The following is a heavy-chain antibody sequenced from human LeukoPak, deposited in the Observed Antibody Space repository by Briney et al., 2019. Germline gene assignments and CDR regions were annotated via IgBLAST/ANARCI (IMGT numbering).Heavy chain of an antibody. Sequence: PSETLSLTCTVSGGSISTYYWSWIRQPPGKGLEWIGYIYHSGSTSYNPSLKSRVTISVDTSKNQFSLKLTSVTAADTAVYYCATCSGGYYAYYYYMDVWGKGTTVTVSS. D-gene: IGHD6-25*01. CDR2: IYHSGST. V-gene: IGHV4-59*08. J-gene: IGHJ6*03. CDR1: GGSISTYY. CDR3: ATCSGGYYAYYYYMDV.